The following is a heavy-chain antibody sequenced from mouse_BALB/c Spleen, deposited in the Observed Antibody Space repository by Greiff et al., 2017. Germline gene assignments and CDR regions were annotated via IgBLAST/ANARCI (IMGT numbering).Heavy chain of an antibody. CDR3: TRGKDDYDGTRFAY. D-gene: IGHD2-4*01. CDR1: GYTFTDYE. CDR2: IDPETGGT. J-gene: IGHJ3*01. V-gene: IGHV1-15*01. Sequence: QVQLQQSGAELVRPGASVTLSCKASGYTFTDYEMHWVKQTPVHGLEWIGAIDPETGGTAYNQKFKGKATLTADKSSSTAYMELRSLTSEDSAVYYCTRGKDDYDGTRFAYWGQGTLVTVSA.